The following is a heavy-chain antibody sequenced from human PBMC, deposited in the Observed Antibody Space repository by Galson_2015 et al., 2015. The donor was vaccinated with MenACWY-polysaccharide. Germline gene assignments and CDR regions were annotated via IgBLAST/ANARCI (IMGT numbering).Heavy chain of an antibody. J-gene: IGHJ4*02. V-gene: IGHV3-23*01. D-gene: IGHD6-13*01. Sequence: SPRLSCAASGFTFSSYAMSWVRQVPGEGVGWGSGISGSGGSTYYADSVKGRFTTSRDNSKNMLYLQMNSLRAEDTAVYYCAKDRYSSSWYFDYWGQGTLVTVSS. CDR3: AKDRYSSSWYFDY. CDR2: ISGSGGST. CDR1: GFTFSSYA.